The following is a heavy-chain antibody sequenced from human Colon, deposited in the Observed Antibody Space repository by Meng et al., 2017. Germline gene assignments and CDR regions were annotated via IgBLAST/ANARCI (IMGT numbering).Heavy chain of an antibody. D-gene: IGHD2-2*01. Sequence: EGELVESGGGLVQPGGSLRLSCAASGFTFSSYWMHWVRQTPGKGLVWVSRINTDGRDTSYADSVQGRFTISRDNAKNTLYLQMNSLRAEDTAVYYCAELTSSAFDIWGPGTMVTVSS. CDR3: AELTSSAFDI. J-gene: IGHJ3*02. CDR1: GFTFSSYW. V-gene: IGHV3-74*01. CDR2: INTDGRDT.